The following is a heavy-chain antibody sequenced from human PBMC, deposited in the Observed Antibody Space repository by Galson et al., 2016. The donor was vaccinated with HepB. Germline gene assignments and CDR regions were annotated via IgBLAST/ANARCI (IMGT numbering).Heavy chain of an antibody. CDR3: ARIAQWPPVDY. Sequence: ETLSLTCAVYGGSFSGYYWSWIRQSPGKGLEWIGQINHSGSATYSPSLTSRLTISVDASRKQFSLRLRSVTAADTAVYYCARIAQWPPVDYWGQGTLVTVSS. CDR1: GGSFSGYY. CDR2: INHSGSA. V-gene: IGHV4-34*01. J-gene: IGHJ4*02. D-gene: IGHD6-19*01.